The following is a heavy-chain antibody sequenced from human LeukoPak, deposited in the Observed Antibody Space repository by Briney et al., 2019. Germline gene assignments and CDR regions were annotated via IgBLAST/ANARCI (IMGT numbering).Heavy chain of an antibody. D-gene: IGHD1-1*01. CDR2: ISYDASYI. CDR3: ARLRRTSVVFAS. CDR1: EDTFTGTGASLSDYH. V-gene: IGHV3-11*04. Sequence: NPGGSLRLSCAASEDTFTGTGASLSDYHMSWIRQSPGKGLELISYISYDASYIYYADSVKGRFTISRDNGKNSLFLQMNSLRVEDTAIYYCARLRRTSVVFASWGQGTLVTVSS. J-gene: IGHJ4*02.